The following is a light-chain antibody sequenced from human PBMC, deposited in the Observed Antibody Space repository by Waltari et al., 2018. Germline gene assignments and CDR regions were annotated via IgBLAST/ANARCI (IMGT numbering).Light chain of an antibody. CDR1: QTVRTTY. J-gene: IGKJ4*01. Sequence: EIVLTQYPGTLSLSPGERATLSCRASQTVRTTYLAWYQQKPGQAPTLLIYGASSRATGIPDRFSGSGSGTDFSLTISSLEPEDFAVYYCQQYDISPLTFGGGTKVEIK. CDR3: QQYDISPLT. CDR2: GAS. V-gene: IGKV3-20*01.